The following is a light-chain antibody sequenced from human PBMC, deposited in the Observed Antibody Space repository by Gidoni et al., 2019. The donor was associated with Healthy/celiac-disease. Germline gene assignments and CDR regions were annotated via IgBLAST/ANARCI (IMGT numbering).Light chain of an antibody. V-gene: IGLV3-1*01. CDR3: QAWDSSTVV. CDR2: QDR. Sequence: SYALTQPPSVSVSPGQTASITCSGDKLGDKYACWYQQKPGQSPVLVIFQDRKRPSGIPERFSGSNSGNTATLTISGTQAMDEADYYCQAWDSSTVVLGGGTKLTVL. CDR1: KLGDKY. J-gene: IGLJ2*01.